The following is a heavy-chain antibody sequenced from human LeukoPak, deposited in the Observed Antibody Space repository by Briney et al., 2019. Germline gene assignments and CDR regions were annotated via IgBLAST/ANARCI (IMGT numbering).Heavy chain of an antibody. Sequence: SDAQSLTCTVTGGYISSSSYYWGWIREPPGKGLDWIGRIYYSGSTSYNPSLKSRVTISVDTSKNQFALKLSSVRAADAAVYYCARHNQGSYYYGSGRWYFDYWGQGTLVTVSS. CDR3: ARHNQGSYYYGSGRWYFDY. CDR1: GGYISSSSYY. CDR2: IYYSGST. V-gene: IGHV4-39*01. D-gene: IGHD3-10*01. J-gene: IGHJ4*02.